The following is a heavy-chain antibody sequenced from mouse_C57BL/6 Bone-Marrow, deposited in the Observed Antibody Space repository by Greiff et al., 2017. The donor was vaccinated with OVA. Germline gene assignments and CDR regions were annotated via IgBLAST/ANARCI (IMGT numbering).Heavy chain of an antibody. V-gene: IGHV14-2*01. J-gene: IGHJ3*01. CDR3: ALYWDPWFAY. D-gene: IGHD4-1*01. Sequence: EVQLQESGAELVKPGASVKLSCTASGFNIKDYYMHWVKQRTEQGLEWIGRIDPEDGETKYAPNFQGKAPITADTSSNTASLQLSSLTSEDTAVYYCALYWDPWFAYWGQGTLVTVSA. CDR1: GFNIKDYY. CDR2: IDPEDGET.